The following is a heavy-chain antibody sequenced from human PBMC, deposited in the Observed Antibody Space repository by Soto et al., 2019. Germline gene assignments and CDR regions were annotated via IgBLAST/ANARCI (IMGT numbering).Heavy chain of an antibody. J-gene: IGHJ4*02. Sequence: PSETLSLTCTVSGDSIRSYYWSWIRQSPGKGLEWIGYIYDSGSTNYNPSLKSRVTISVDTSKSQFSLKLSSVTAADTAVYYCARDRAYYESSGLYFDYWGQGTLVTVSS. CDR1: GDSIRSYY. CDR3: ARDRAYYESSGLYFDY. D-gene: IGHD3-22*01. V-gene: IGHV4-59*01. CDR2: IYDSGST.